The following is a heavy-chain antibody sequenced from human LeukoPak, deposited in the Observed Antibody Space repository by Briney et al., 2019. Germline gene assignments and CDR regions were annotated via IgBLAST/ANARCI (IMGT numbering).Heavy chain of an antibody. CDR3: VVTTGGYFDY. J-gene: IGHJ4*02. CDR2: IYSGGST. Sequence: GGSLRLSCAASGFTVSSNYMSWVRQAPGKGLEWVSVIYSGGSTYYADSGKGRFTISRDNSKNTLFLQINSLRAEDTAVYFCVVTTGGYFDYWGQGTLVTVSS. CDR1: GFTVSSNY. V-gene: IGHV3-53*01. D-gene: IGHD4-17*01.